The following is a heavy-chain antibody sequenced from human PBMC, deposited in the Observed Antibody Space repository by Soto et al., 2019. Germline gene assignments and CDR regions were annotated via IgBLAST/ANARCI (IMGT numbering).Heavy chain of an antibody. D-gene: IGHD3-3*01. CDR3: AKPPSLEWLLYFDY. CDR2: ISYDGSNK. J-gene: IGHJ4*02. CDR1: GFTFSSYG. V-gene: IGHV3-30*18. Sequence: GGSLRLSCAASGFTFSSYGMHGVRQAPGKGLEWVAVISYDGSNKYYADSVKGRFTISRDNSKNTLYLQMNSLRAEDTAVYYCAKPPSLEWLLYFDYWGQGTLVTVSS.